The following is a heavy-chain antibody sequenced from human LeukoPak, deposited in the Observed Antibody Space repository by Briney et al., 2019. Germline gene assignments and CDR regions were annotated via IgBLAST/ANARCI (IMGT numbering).Heavy chain of an antibody. J-gene: IGHJ5*02. CDR1: GYTFTNYY. CDR3: ARGGVGATTYVWFDP. V-gene: IGHV1-46*01. Sequence: ASVKVSCKASGYTFTNYYMHWVRQAPGQGLEWLGLITPSGGSTWYAQKFQGRVTMTRDMSTSTDYMELSSLRSEDTAVYYCARGGVGATTYVWFDPWGQGTLVTVSS. CDR2: ITPSGGST. D-gene: IGHD1-26*01.